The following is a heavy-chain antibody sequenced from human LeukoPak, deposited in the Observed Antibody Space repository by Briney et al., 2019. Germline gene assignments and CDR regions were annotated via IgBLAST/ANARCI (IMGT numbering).Heavy chain of an antibody. CDR2: ISSSSSYI. CDR1: GFKFSSYS. V-gene: IGHV3-21*01. CDR3: ARGTMFPHYFDY. J-gene: IGHJ4*02. D-gene: IGHD3-10*02. Sequence: PGGSLRLSCAASGFKFSSYSMKWVRQAPGKGLEWVSFISSSSSYIYYADSVKGRFTISRDNAKNSLYLQMNSLRAEDTAVYYCARGTMFPHYFDYWGQGTLVTVSS.